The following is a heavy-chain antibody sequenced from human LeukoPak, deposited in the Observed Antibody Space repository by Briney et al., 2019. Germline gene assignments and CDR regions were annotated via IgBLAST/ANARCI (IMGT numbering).Heavy chain of an antibody. V-gene: IGHV1-46*01. Sequence: GASVKVSCKASGYTFTSYYMHWVRQAPGQGLEWMGIINPSGGSTSYAQKFQGRVTMTRDMSTSTVYMELSSLRSEDTAVYYCARAESSRDAFDIWGQGTMVTVSS. CDR3: ARAESSRDAFDI. CDR2: INPSGGST. J-gene: IGHJ3*02. CDR1: GYTFTSYY.